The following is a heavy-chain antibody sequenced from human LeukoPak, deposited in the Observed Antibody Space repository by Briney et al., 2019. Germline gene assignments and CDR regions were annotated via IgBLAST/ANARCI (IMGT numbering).Heavy chain of an antibody. CDR1: GFTVSTKC. CDR2: VYDDGNT. Sequence: EPGGSLRLSCAASGFTVSTKCMSWVRQAPGKGLEWVSAVYDDGNTYYVDSVKGRFTVSRDNSKNTLYLQMNSLRAEDTAVYYCAKDRSGSLAPWGQGTLVTVSS. V-gene: IGHV3-66*01. D-gene: IGHD3-10*01. CDR3: AKDRSGSLAP. J-gene: IGHJ5*02.